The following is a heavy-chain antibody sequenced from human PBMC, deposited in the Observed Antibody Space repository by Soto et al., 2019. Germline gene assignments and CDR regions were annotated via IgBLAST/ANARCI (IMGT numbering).Heavy chain of an antibody. J-gene: IGHJ4*02. CDR2: INAGNGNT. CDR3: ARRRSYSSGWYIFDY. D-gene: IGHD6-19*01. Sequence: ASVKVSFKASGYTFTSYAMHWVRQAPGQRLEWMGWINAGNGNTKYSQKFQGRVTITRDTSASTAYMELSSLRSEDTAVYYCARRRSYSSGWYIFDYWGQGTLVTVSS. CDR1: GYTFTSYA. V-gene: IGHV1-3*01.